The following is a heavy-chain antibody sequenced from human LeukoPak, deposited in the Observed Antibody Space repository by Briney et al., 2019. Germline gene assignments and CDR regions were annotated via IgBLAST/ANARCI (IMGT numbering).Heavy chain of an antibody. CDR3: ARDHNDYVWGSNPY. Sequence: GGSLRLSCAASGFTFSSYEMNWVRKAPGKGREWVSYISSSGSTIYYADSVKGRFTISRDNAKNSLYLQMNSLRAEDTAVYYCARDHNDYVWGSNPYWGQGTLVTVSS. V-gene: IGHV3-48*03. CDR2: ISSSGSTI. D-gene: IGHD3-16*01. J-gene: IGHJ4*02. CDR1: GFTFSSYE.